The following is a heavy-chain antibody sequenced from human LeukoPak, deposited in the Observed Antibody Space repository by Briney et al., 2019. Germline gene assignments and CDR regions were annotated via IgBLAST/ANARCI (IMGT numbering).Heavy chain of an antibody. V-gene: IGHV3-23*01. Sequence: GGSLRLSCAVSGFPFSSYDMSWVRQAPGKGLEWVSGISGSGGSTYYADSVKGRFTISRDTSKNALYLQMNSLRVEDTAVYYCAKVGQNYDILTYYFDYWGQGTLVTVSS. D-gene: IGHD3-9*01. CDR3: AKVGQNYDILTYYFDY. J-gene: IGHJ4*02. CDR2: ISGSGGST. CDR1: GFPFSSYD.